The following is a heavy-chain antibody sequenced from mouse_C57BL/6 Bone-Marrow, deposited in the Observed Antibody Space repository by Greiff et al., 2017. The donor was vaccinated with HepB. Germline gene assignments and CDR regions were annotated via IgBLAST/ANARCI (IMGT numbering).Heavy chain of an antibody. V-gene: IGHV5-6*02. CDR1: GFTFSSYG. CDR3: AREGWLLHLYYAMDY. D-gene: IGHD2-3*01. Sequence: DVMLVESGGDLVKPGGSLKLSCAASGFTFSSYGMSWVRQTPDKRLEWVATISSGGSYTYYPDSVKGRFTISRDNAKNNLYLQMSHLKSEDTAMYYCAREGWLLHLYYAMDYWGQGTSVTVSS. J-gene: IGHJ4*01. CDR2: ISSGGSYT.